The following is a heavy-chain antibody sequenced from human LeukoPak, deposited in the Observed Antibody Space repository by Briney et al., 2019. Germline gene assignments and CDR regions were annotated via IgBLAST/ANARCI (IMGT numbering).Heavy chain of an antibody. CDR3: AKDRGRVTMIVVVTLDAFDI. D-gene: IGHD3-22*01. V-gene: IGHV3-21*01. CDR2: ISSGGYYI. CDR1: GFTFSSYS. Sequence: PGGSLRLSCVGSGFTFSSYSLNWVRQAPGRGLEWVSSISSGGYYIYLVDSVKGRFTVSRDNAKNSLYLEMNGLRAEDTAVYYCAKDRGRVTMIVVVTLDAFDIWGQGTMVTVSS. J-gene: IGHJ3*02.